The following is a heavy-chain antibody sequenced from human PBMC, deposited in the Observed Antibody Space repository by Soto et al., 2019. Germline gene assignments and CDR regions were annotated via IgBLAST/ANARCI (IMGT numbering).Heavy chain of an antibody. D-gene: IGHD6-19*01. Sequence: PSETLSLTCTVSGGSISSYYWSWIRQPPGKGLEWIGYIYYSGSTNYNPSLKSRVTISVDTSKNQFSLKLSSVTAADTAVYYCARGLSSGWYGWFDPWGQGTLVTVS. J-gene: IGHJ5*02. CDR1: GGSISSYY. CDR2: IYYSGST. CDR3: ARGLSSGWYGWFDP. V-gene: IGHV4-59*01.